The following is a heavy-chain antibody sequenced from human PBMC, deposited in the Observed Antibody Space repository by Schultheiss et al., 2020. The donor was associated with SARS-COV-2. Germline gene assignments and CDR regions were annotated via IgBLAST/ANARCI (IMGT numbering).Heavy chain of an antibody. D-gene: IGHD6-6*01. J-gene: IGHJ6*02. CDR2: IYYSGST. Sequence: SETLSLTCAVYGGSFSGYYWSWIRQPPGKGLEWIGYIYYSGSTNYNPSLKSRVTISVDTSKNQFSLKLSSVTAADTAVYYCARRGGVAARPRYYYGMDVWGQGTTVTVSS. CDR3: ARRGGVAARPRYYYGMDV. V-gene: IGHV4-59*08. CDR1: GGSFSGYY.